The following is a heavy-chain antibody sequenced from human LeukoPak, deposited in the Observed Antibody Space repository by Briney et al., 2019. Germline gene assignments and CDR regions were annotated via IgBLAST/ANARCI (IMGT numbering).Heavy chain of an antibody. CDR2: IYHSGST. D-gene: IGHD2-21*01. J-gene: IGHJ4*02. CDR3: ARGRGGGDWGYFDY. Sequence: SETLSLTCAVSGYSISSGYYWGWIRQPPGKGLEWIGSIYHSGSTYYNPSLKSRVTISVDTSKNQFSLKLSSVTAADTAVYDCARGRGGGDWGYFDYWGQGTLVTVSS. CDR1: GYSISSGYY. V-gene: IGHV4-38-2*01.